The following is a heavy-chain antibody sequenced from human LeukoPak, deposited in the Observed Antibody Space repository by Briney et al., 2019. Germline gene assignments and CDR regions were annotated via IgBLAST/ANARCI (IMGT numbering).Heavy chain of an antibody. D-gene: IGHD6-6*01. CDR3: AKGLAGSSKTGIDY. Sequence: GRSLRLSCAASGFTSSSYGMHWVRQAPGKGLEWVAVISYDGSNKYYADSVKGRFTISRDNSKNTLYLQMNSLRAEDTAVYYCAKGLAGSSKTGIDYWGQGTLVTVSS. CDR2: ISYDGSNK. CDR1: GFTSSSYG. J-gene: IGHJ4*02. V-gene: IGHV3-30*18.